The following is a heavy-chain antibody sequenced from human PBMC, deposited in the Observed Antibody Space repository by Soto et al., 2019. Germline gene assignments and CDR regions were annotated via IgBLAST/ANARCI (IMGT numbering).Heavy chain of an antibody. CDR2: INPRDGTI. Sequence: QVQLVQSGAEVKKPGASVKVSCKASGYTFTNHYVQWVRQAPRQGLEWMGIINPRDGTIVYAKHFRGRSSMTRDVSTRTVYMDLRSLTSEDTAVYYCARDNFTLVRDVGQPALQFDPWGQGTLVSVAS. J-gene: IGHJ5*02. CDR3: ARDNFTLVRDVGQPALQFDP. CDR1: GYTFTNHY. V-gene: IGHV1-46*01. D-gene: IGHD3-10*01.